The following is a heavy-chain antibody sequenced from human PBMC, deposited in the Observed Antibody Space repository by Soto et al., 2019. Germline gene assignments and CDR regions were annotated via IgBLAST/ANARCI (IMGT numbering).Heavy chain of an antibody. J-gene: IGHJ5*02. CDR2: IYHTGTT. Sequence: SETLSVTCAVSGGSVNKSHWWTWGRQPPGKGLEWIGEIYHTGTTNYNPSLKSRVTISVDTSNNRFSLNLSSVTAADTAMYYCARGPASSSSTSFTSWGQGAL. CDR1: GGSVNKSHW. V-gene: IGHV4-4*02. CDR3: ARGPASSSSTSFTS. D-gene: IGHD2-2*01.